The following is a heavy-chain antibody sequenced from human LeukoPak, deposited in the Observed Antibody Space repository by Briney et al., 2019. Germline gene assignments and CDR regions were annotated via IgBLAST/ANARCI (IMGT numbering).Heavy chain of an antibody. CDR1: GYSFTDYY. J-gene: IGHJ4*02. V-gene: IGHV1-2*02. D-gene: IGHD4-17*01. CDR3: ARGGDYGDSSTPDYFDY. CDR2: TNPNSGGT. Sequence: GASVKVSCKTSGYSFTDYYMHWVRQAPGQGLEWMGWTNPNSGGTNYAQKFQGRVTMTRDTSISTAYMELSRLRSDDTAVYYCARGGDYGDSSTPDYFDYWGQGTLVTVSS.